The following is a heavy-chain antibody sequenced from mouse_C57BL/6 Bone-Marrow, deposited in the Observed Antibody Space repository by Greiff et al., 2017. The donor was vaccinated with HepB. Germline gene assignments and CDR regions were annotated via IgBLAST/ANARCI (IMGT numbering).Heavy chain of an antibody. D-gene: IGHD1-1*01. V-gene: IGHV6-3*01. CDR3: TGITTVVEGY. Sequence: EVKVEESGGGLVQPGGSMKLSCVASGFTFSNYWMNWVRQSPEKGLEWVAQIRLKSDNYATHYAESVKGRFTISRDDSKSSVYLQMNNLRAEDTGIYYCTGITTVVEGYWGQGTLVTVSA. CDR1: GFTFSNYW. CDR2: IRLKSDNYAT. J-gene: IGHJ3*01.